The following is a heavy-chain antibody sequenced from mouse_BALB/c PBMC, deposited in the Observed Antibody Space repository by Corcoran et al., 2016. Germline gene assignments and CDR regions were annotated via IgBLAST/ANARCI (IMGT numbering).Heavy chain of an antibody. V-gene: IGHV1-26*01. J-gene: IGHJ2*01. CDR1: GYSFTGYY. Sequence: EVQLQQSGPELVKPGASVKISCKASGYSFTGYYMHWVKQSHVKSLEWIGRINPYNGATSYNQNFKDKASLTVDKSSSTAYMELHSLTSEDSAVYYCARGALLRYFDYWGQGTTLTVSP. CDR3: ARGALLRYFDY. CDR2: INPYNGAT. D-gene: IGHD1-1*01.